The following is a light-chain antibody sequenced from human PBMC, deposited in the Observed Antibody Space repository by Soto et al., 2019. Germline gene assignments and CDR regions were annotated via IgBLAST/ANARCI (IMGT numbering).Light chain of an antibody. CDR1: QSVSSN. CDR3: QQYNNWPLP. Sequence: EIVMTQSPATLSISPGERATLSCRASQSVSSNLAWHQQKPGQAPRLLIYGASTRATGIPARFSGSGSGTEFTLTISSLQSEDFAVYYCQQYNNWPLPFGGGTKVDIK. CDR2: GAS. J-gene: IGKJ4*01. V-gene: IGKV3-15*01.